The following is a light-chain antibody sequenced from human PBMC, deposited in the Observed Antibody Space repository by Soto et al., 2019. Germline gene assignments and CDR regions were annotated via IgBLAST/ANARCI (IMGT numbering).Light chain of an antibody. V-gene: IGKV3-15*01. CDR2: GAS. Sequence: EIVMTQSPATLSVSPGERATLSCRASQSVSSYLAWYQQKPGQAPRLLIYGASTRATGIPARFSGSGSGTEFTLTISSLQSEDFAVYYCQQYNNWPPRVTFGGGTKVEIK. CDR1: QSVSSY. CDR3: QQYNNWPPRVT. J-gene: IGKJ4*01.